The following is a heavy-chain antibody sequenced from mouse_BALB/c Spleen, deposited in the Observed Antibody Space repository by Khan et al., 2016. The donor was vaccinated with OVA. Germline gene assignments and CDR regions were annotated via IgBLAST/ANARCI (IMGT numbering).Heavy chain of an antibody. J-gene: IGHJ3*01. CDR1: GYSITSEFA. CDR3: ARKDYYDYDPFPY. Sequence: EVQLQESGPGLVKPSQSLSLTCTVTGYSITSEFAWNWIRQFPGNKLEWMGYISYSGNTRYNPSLKSLISITPDTSRNQFFLQLNSVTTEDTATYYGARKDYYDYDPFPYWGQGTLVTVSA. V-gene: IGHV3-2*02. D-gene: IGHD2-4*01. CDR2: ISYSGNT.